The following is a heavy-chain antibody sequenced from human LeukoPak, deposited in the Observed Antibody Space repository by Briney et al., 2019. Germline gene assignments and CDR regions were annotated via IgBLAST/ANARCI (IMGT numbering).Heavy chain of an antibody. Sequence: SETLSLTCTVSGGSISSYYWSWIRQPPGKGLEWIGYIYYSGSTNYNPSLKSRVTISVDTSKNQFSLKLSSVTAADTAVYYCARDLRGVLDYWGQETLVTVSS. J-gene: IGHJ4*02. CDR3: ARDLRGVLDY. D-gene: IGHD3-10*01. CDR1: GGSISSYY. CDR2: IYYSGST. V-gene: IGHV4-59*01.